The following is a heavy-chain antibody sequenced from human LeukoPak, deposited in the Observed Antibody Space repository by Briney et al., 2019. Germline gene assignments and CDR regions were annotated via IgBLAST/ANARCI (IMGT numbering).Heavy chain of an antibody. V-gene: IGHV3-48*04. Sequence: GGPLRLSCAASGFTFSFYIMKLVRQAPGKGLELVSYITSSSTIIYYADSEKGRFTISRDNAKNSLFLQMDSLRADDTAIYYCAKIAGARGKAFDYWGQGTLVTVSS. J-gene: IGHJ4*02. D-gene: IGHD3-10*01. CDR3: AKIAGARGKAFDY. CDR1: GFTFSFYI. CDR2: ITSSSTII.